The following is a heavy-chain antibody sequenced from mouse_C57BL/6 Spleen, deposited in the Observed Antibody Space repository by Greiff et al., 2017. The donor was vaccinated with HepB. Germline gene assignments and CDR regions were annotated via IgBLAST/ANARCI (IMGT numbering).Heavy chain of an antibody. D-gene: IGHD2-12*01. J-gene: IGHJ4*01. CDR1: GYTFTSYW. CDR3: APHSSREAMDY. V-gene: IGHV1-64*01. CDR2: IHPNSGST. Sequence: QVQLQQPGAELVKPGASVKLSCKASGYTFTSYWMHWVKQRPGQGLEWIGMIHPNSGSTNYNEKFKSKATLTVDKSSSTAYMQLSSLTSEDSAVYYCAPHSSREAMDYWGQGTSVTVSS.